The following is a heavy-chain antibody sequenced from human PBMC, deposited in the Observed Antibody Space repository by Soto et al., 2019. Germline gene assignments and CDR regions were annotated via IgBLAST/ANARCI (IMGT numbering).Heavy chain of an antibody. CDR3: GRRMVRGVNWFDP. CDR1: GGSISSSSYY. Sequence: SETLSLTCTVSGGSISSSSYYWGWIRQPPGKGLEWIGSIYYSGSTYYNPSLKSRVTISVDTSKNQFSLKLRSVTAADTAVYYCGRRMVRGVNWFDPWGQGTLVTVSS. J-gene: IGHJ5*02. CDR2: IYYSGST. D-gene: IGHD3-10*01. V-gene: IGHV4-39*01.